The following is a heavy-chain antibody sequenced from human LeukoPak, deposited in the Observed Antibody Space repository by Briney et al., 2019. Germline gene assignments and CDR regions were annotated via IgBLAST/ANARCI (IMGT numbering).Heavy chain of an antibody. Sequence: GGSLRLSCAASGFSLNTYSMNWVRQAPGKGLEWVSYISSSSTTIYYADSVKGRFTISRDNAKNSVYLQMNSLRAEDTAVYYCARVSAIVGATWGFDPWGQGTLVTVSS. V-gene: IGHV3-48*04. CDR2: ISSSSTTI. CDR3: ARVSAIVGATWGFDP. J-gene: IGHJ5*02. D-gene: IGHD1-26*01. CDR1: GFSLNTYS.